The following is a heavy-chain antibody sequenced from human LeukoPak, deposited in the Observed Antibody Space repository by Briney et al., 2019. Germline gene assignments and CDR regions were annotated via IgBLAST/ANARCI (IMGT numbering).Heavy chain of an antibody. Sequence: PGGSLRLSCAASGFTFSSYWMSWVRQAPGKGLEWVANIKQDGSEKYYVDSVKGRFTISRDTSKNTVYLQMNSLRGDDTAVYYCANGAHPDSSHYYFDYWGQGALVTVSS. D-gene: IGHD2-2*01. CDR1: GFTFSSYW. CDR2: IKQDGSEK. CDR3: ANGAHPDSSHYYFDY. J-gene: IGHJ4*02. V-gene: IGHV3-7*03.